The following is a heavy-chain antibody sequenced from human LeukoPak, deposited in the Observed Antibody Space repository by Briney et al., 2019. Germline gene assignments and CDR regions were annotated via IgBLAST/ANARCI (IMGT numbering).Heavy chain of an antibody. Sequence: PGGSLRLSCAASGFTFSSYWMSWVRQAPGKGREWVGNIKQEGSEKYYVDSVKGRFTIPRDNAKNSLYLQMNSLRAEDTAVYYCARDYYYGSGSYYNEGYYFDYWGQGTLVTVSS. D-gene: IGHD3-10*01. CDR1: GFTFSSYW. J-gene: IGHJ4*02. CDR2: IKQEGSEK. V-gene: IGHV3-7*01. CDR3: ARDYYYGSGSYYNEGYYFDY.